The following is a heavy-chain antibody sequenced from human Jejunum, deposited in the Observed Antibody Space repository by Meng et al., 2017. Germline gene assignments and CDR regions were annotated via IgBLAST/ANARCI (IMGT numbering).Heavy chain of an antibody. V-gene: IGHV4-4*02. J-gene: IGHJ4*02. CDR2: IHHSGST. D-gene: IGHD1-26*01. Sequence: QVHLPESGPGPVKPSRTLSLTCAVSGGSISTSDWWSWVRQPPGKGLEWIGEIHHSGSTNYNPSLKSRVTISVDKSKNQFSLKLNSVTAADTAVYYCAREWSGSYRHFDYWGQGTLVTVSS. CDR3: AREWSGSYRHFDY. CDR1: GGSISTSDW.